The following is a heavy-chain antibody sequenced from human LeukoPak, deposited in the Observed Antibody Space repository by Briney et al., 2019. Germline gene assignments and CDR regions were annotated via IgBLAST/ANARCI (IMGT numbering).Heavy chain of an antibody. Sequence: GESLKISCKGSGYSFTSYWIAWVRQMPGKGLEWMGIIYPGDSDTKYSPSFQGQVTISADKSISTAYLQWSSLKASDTAMYYCARLGFYDLLTGRLEYFDYWGQGTLVTVSS. J-gene: IGHJ4*02. V-gene: IGHV5-51*01. CDR1: GYSFTSYW. CDR2: IYPGDSDT. CDR3: ARLGFYDLLTGRLEYFDY. D-gene: IGHD3-9*01.